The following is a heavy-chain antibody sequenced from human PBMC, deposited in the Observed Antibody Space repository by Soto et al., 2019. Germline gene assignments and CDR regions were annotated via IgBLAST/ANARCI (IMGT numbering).Heavy chain of an antibody. CDR2: IYPSDSDT. J-gene: IGHJ4*02. CDR3: ARSSKYDSGRYAL. V-gene: IGHV5-51*01. CDR1: GYSFTSHW. D-gene: IGHD3-22*01. Sequence: PGESLKISCKGSGYSFTSHWIGWVRQLPGKGLEWMGIIYPSDSDTRYSPSFQGQVTISVDKSISTAYLQWSSLKASDNAMYYCARSSKYDSGRYALWGQGTPVTVSS.